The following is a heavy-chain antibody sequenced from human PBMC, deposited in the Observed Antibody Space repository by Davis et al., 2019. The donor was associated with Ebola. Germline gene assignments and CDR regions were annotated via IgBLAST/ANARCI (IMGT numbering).Heavy chain of an antibody. CDR3: ARAPKFDILTVPWYFDL. D-gene: IGHD3-9*01. Sequence: MPGGSLRLSCAASGFTFSSYWMSWVRQAPGKGLEWIGEINHSGSTNYIPSLKSRVSISVDTSKNQFSLKLSSVTAADTAVYYCARAPKFDILTVPWYFDLWGRGTLVTVSS. CDR2: INHSGST. V-gene: IGHV4-34*01. J-gene: IGHJ2*01. CDR1: GFTFSSYW.